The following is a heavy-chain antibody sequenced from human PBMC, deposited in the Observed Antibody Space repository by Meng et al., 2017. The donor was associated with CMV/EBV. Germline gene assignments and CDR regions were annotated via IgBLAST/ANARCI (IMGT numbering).Heavy chain of an antibody. D-gene: IGHD2-2*02. CDR1: GGSFSGYY. CDR2: INHSGST. J-gene: IGHJ4*02. Sequence: SETLSLTCAVYGGSFSGYYWSWIRQPPGKGLEWIGEINHSGSTNYNTSLKSRVTISVDTSKNQFSLKLSSVTAADTAVYYCARNVRQAQDIVVVPAAIGRYYFDYWGQGTLVTVSS. V-gene: IGHV4-34*01. CDR3: ARNVRQAQDIVVVPAAIGRYYFDY.